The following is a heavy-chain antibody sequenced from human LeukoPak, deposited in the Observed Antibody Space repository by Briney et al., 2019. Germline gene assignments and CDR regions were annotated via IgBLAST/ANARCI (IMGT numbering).Heavy chain of an antibody. CDR3: AKVQRTDNIAAYDAFDI. V-gene: IGHV4-61*05. D-gene: IGHD6-13*01. J-gene: IGHJ3*02. CDR2: IYYSGST. CDR1: GGSISSSSYY. Sequence: SETLSLTCTVSGGSISSSSYYWGWIRQSPGKGLEWIGYIYYSGSTNYNPSLKSRVTISVDTSKNQFSLKLSSVTAADTAVYYCAKVQRTDNIAAYDAFDIWGQGTMVTVSS.